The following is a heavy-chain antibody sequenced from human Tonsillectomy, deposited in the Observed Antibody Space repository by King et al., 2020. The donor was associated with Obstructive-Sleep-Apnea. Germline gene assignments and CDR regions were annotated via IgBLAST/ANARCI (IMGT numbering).Heavy chain of an antibody. J-gene: IGHJ4*02. CDR1: GFTFSSYG. CDR3: AKGIPAYSTSWPFDY. V-gene: IGHV3-30*18. D-gene: IGHD6-13*01. CDR2: ISYDGSNK. Sequence: VQLVESGGGVVQPGRSLRLSCAASGFTFSSYGMHWVRQAPGKGLEWVAVISYDGSNKYYADSVKGRFTISRDNSKNTLYLQMNSLRAEDTAVYYCAKGIPAYSTSWPFDYWGQGTLVTVSS.